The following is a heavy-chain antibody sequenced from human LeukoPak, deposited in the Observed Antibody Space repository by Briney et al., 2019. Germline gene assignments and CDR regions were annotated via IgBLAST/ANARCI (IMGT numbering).Heavy chain of an antibody. CDR2: IWDDGNNK. CDR1: GFTFSSYA. Sequence: GGSLRLSCAASGFTFSSYAMNWVRQAPGKRLEWVAVIWDDGNNKRYANSVNGRFTISRDNSENTLYLQMNGLTAEDTAMYYCARDSYQDYYGRFDPWGQGTLVIVSS. V-gene: IGHV3-33*08. D-gene: IGHD3-10*01. J-gene: IGHJ5*02. CDR3: ARDSYQDYYGRFDP.